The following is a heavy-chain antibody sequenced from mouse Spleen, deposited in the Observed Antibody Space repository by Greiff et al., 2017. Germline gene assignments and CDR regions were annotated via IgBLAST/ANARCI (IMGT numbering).Heavy chain of an antibody. CDR2: IYPSDSET. V-gene: IGHV1-61*01. D-gene: IGHD4-1*01. J-gene: IGHJ2*01. Sequence: QVQLQQPGAELVRPGSSVKLSCKASGYTFTSYWMDWVKQRPGQGLEWIGNIYPSDSETHYNQKFKDKATLTVDKSSSTAYMQLSSLTSEDSAVYYCATNWDVKGFDYWGQGTTLTVSS. CDR1: GYTFTSYW. CDR3: ATNWDVKGFDY.